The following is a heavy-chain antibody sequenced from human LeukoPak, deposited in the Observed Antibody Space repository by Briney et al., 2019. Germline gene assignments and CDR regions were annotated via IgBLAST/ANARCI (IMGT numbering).Heavy chain of an antibody. J-gene: IGHJ4*02. CDR1: GGSFSGYY. V-gene: IGHV4-34*01. CDR3: ARGLGDSGYDFLVY. D-gene: IGHD5-12*01. CDR2: INDSGNS. Sequence: PSETLSLTCAVYGGSFSGYYWNWIRQPPGKGLEWIGEINDSGNSNYNPSLKSRVTLSVDTTKNQFSLKLSSVTAADSAIYYCARGLGDSGYDFLVYWGQGSLVTVYS.